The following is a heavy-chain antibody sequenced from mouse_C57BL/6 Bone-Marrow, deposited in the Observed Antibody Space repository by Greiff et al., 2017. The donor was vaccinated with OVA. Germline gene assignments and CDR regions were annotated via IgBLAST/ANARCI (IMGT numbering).Heavy chain of an antibody. D-gene: IGHD2-4*01. CDR2: IRSKSNNYAT. Sequence: EVKLVESGGGLVQPKGSLKLSCAASGFSFNTYAMNWVRQAPGKGLEWVARIRSKSNNYATYYADSVKDRFTISRDDSESMLYLQMNNLKTEDTAMYYCVRHPYYDGYYAMDYWGQGTSVTVSS. CDR1: GFSFNTYA. V-gene: IGHV10-1*01. J-gene: IGHJ4*01. CDR3: VRHPYYDGYYAMDY.